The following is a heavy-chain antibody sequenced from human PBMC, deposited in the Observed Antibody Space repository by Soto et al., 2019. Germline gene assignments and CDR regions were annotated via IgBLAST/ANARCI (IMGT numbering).Heavy chain of an antibody. CDR2: INHSGST. CDR3: ARVRAVAGTYWRVDY. J-gene: IGHJ4*02. V-gene: IGHV4-34*01. Sequence: ETLSLTCAVYGGSFSGYYWSWIRQPPGKGLEWIGEINHSGSTNYNPSLKSRVTISVDTSKNQFSLKLSSVTAADTAVYYCARVRAVAGTYWRVDYWGQGTLVTVSS. CDR1: GGSFSGYY. D-gene: IGHD6-19*01.